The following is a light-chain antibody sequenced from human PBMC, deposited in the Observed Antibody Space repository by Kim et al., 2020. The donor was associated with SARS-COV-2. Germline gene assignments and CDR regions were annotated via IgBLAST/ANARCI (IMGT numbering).Light chain of an antibody. Sequence: DIQMTQSPSSLSASVGDRVTITCQASQDISNYLNWYQQKPGKAPKLLIYDASNLETGVPSRFSGSGSGTDFTFTISSLQPEDIATYYCQQYDNLPRFGGGTKGDIK. CDR2: DAS. V-gene: IGKV1-33*01. CDR3: QQYDNLPR. CDR1: QDISNY. J-gene: IGKJ4*01.